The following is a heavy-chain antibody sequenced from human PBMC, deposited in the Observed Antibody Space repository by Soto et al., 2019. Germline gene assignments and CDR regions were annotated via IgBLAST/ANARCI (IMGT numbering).Heavy chain of an antibody. J-gene: IGHJ5*02. CDR3: ARGRGITIFGGREFDP. D-gene: IGHD3-3*01. V-gene: IGHV3-48*01. Sequence: PGGSLRLSCAASGLTFSSYSMNWVRQAPGKGLEWVSHISSSSSTLYYADSVKGRFTITRDNAKNLLYLQMNSLRAEDTAVYYCARGRGITIFGGREFDPWGQGTLVTVSS. CDR1: GLTFSSYS. CDR2: ISSSSSTL.